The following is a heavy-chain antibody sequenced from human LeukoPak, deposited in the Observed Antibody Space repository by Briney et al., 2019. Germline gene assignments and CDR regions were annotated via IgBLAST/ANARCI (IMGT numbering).Heavy chain of an antibody. Sequence: GGSLRLSCTASGFTFGDYAMSWFRQAPGKGLEWVGFIRSKAYGGTTEYAASVKGRFTISRDDSKSIAYLQMNSLKTEDTAVYYCTRGRAAGTPGPVDYWGQGTLVTVSS. CDR1: GFTFGDYA. D-gene: IGHD6-13*01. J-gene: IGHJ4*02. V-gene: IGHV3-49*03. CDR3: TRGRAAGTPGPVDY. CDR2: IRSKAYGGTT.